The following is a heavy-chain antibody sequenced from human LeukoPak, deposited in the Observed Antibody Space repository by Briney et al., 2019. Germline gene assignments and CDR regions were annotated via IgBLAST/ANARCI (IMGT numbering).Heavy chain of an antibody. J-gene: IGHJ4*02. CDR2: IYYSGST. CDR3: ARLAASCSSSSCSFDY. CDR1: GGSISSSSYC. Sequence: SETLSLTCTVSGGSISSSSYCWGWIRQPPGKGLEWIGNIYYSGSTYYYPSLKSRVTISVDTSKNQFSLKLSSVTAADTAVYSCARLAASCSSSSCSFDYWGQGTLVTVSS. D-gene: IGHD2-2*01. V-gene: IGHV4-39*01.